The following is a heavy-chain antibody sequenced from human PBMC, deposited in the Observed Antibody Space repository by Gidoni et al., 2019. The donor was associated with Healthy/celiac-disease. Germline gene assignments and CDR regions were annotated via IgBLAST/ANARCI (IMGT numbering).Heavy chain of an antibody. J-gene: IGHJ5*02. Sequence: QVQLQQWGAGLLKPSETLSLTCAVYGGSFSGYYWSWIRQPPGKGLEWIGEINHSGSTNYNPSLKSRVTISVDTSKNQFSLKLSSVTAADTAVYYCARSRSYYGSGSYYLRRGNWFDPWGQGTLVTVSS. CDR2: INHSGST. CDR3: ARSRSYYGSGSYYLRRGNWFDP. D-gene: IGHD3-10*01. CDR1: GGSFSGYY. V-gene: IGHV4-34*01.